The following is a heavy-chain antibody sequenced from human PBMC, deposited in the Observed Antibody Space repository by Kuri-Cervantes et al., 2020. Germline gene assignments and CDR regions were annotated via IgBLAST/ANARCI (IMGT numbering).Heavy chain of an antibody. CDR3: ARGIAVAGFDY. CDR1: GFTFNSYA. Sequence: GESLKISCVVSGFTFNSYAMHWVRQAPGKGLEWVAVIWYDGSNKYYADSVKGRFTISRDNSKNTLYLQMNSLRAEDTAVYYCARGIAVAGFDYWGQGTLVTVSS. J-gene: IGHJ4*02. V-gene: IGHV3-33*08. CDR2: IWYDGSNK. D-gene: IGHD6-19*01.